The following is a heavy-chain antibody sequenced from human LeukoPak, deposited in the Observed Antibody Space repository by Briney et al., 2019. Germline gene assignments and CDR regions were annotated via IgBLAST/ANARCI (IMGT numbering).Heavy chain of an antibody. V-gene: IGHV4-34*01. Sequence: SETLSLTCAVYGGSFSGYYWSWIRQPPGKGLEWIGEINHSGSTNYNPSLKSRVTISVDTSKYQFSLKLSSVTAADTAVYYCAGDPGYSSSWYYSPLGDYWGQGTLVTVSS. CDR3: AGDPGYSSSWYYSPLGDY. D-gene: IGHD6-13*01. CDR1: GGSFSGYY. J-gene: IGHJ4*02. CDR2: INHSGST.